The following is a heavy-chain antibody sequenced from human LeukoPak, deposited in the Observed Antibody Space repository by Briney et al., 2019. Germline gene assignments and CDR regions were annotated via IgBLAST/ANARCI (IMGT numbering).Heavy chain of an antibody. Sequence: PSETLSLTCAVSGYSISSGYYWGWFRQPPGKGLEWIGCIFHSGNTYYNPSLKSRVSISVDTSKNQFSLKLTSVTAADTAVYYCARQGGSSSPYYYYMDVWGKGTTVTVSS. CDR1: GYSISSGYY. D-gene: IGHD6-13*01. V-gene: IGHV4-38-2*01. CDR3: ARQGGSSSPYYYYMDV. J-gene: IGHJ6*03. CDR2: IFHSGNT.